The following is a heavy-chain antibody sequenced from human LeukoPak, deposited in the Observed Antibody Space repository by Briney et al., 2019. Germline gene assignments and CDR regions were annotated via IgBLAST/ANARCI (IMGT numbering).Heavy chain of an antibody. Sequence: GGSLRLSCAASGFTFSSYWMHWVRPAPGKGLVWVSRINSDGSSTSYADSVKGRFTISRDNAKNTLYLQMNSLTADDTAVYYCVRSYHPGGWFDPWGQRTLVTVSS. CDR1: GFTFSSYW. J-gene: IGHJ5*02. V-gene: IGHV3-74*01. D-gene: IGHD2-2*01. CDR3: VRSYHPGGWFDP. CDR2: INSDGSST.